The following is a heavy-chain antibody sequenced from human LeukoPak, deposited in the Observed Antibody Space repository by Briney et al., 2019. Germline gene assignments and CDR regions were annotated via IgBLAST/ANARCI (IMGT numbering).Heavy chain of an antibody. CDR2: ISAYNGNT. J-gene: IGHJ5*02. Sequence: ASVTETCKATGGTFSSYAIRWVGQAPGQGLEWMGWISAYNGNTNYAQKLQGRVTMTTDTSTSTAYMELRSLRSDNTAVYYCARDEYFQWFDPGGQGTLVTVPS. CDR3: ARDEYFQWFDP. D-gene: IGHD6-6*01. CDR1: GGTFSSYA. V-gene: IGHV1-18*01.